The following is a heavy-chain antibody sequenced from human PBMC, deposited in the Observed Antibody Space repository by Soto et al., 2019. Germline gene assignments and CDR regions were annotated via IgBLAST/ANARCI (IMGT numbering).Heavy chain of an antibody. D-gene: IGHD3-22*01. V-gene: IGHV3-23*01. Sequence: PGGSLRLSCAASGFTFSSYAMSWVRQAPGKGLEWVSAISGSGGSTYYADSVKGRFTISRDNSKNTLYLQMNSLRAEDTAVYYCAKDGIHYYKSDRVYFDNWGQGALVTVSS. CDR3: AKDGIHYYKSDRVYFDN. CDR1: GFTFSSYA. CDR2: ISGSGGST. J-gene: IGHJ4*02.